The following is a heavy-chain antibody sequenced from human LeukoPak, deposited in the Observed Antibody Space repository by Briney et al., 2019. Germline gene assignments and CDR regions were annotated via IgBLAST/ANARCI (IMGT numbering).Heavy chain of an antibody. D-gene: IGHD1-14*01. CDR1: GGSIISHDYY. CDR3: ATGAGDFDH. J-gene: IGHJ4*02. CDR2: IYSSGRT. V-gene: IGHV4-61*02. Sequence: PSETLSLACTVSGGSIISHDYYWNWIRQPAGKGLEWIGRIYSSGRTNYNPSLKSGVTFSVDSSKNQFSLKLNSATAADTAVYYCATGAGDFDHWGQGILVTVSS.